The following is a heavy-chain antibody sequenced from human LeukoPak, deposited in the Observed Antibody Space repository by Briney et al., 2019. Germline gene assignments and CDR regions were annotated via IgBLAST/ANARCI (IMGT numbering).Heavy chain of an antibody. CDR3: ARGWQQLAYFDY. CDR1: GGSISSYY. V-gene: IGHV4-59*01. J-gene: IGHJ4*02. D-gene: IGHD6-13*01. CDR2: IYYSGST. Sequence: SETLSLTCTVSGGSISSYYWSWIRQPPGKGLEWIGYIYYSGSTDYNPSLKSRVTISVDTSKNQFSLKLSSVTAADTAVYYCARGWQQLAYFDYWGQGTLVTVSS.